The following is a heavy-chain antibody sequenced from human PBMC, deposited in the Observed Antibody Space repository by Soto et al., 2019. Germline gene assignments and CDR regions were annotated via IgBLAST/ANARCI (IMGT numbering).Heavy chain of an antibody. Sequence: SETLSLTCAVYGVSFSGYYWSWIRQPPGKGLEWIGEINHSGGTNYNPSLKSRVTISVDTSKNQFSLKLSSVTAADTAVYYCARAQVGATLNDAFDIWGQGTMVTVSS. CDR3: ARAQVGATLNDAFDI. D-gene: IGHD1-26*01. V-gene: IGHV4-34*01. J-gene: IGHJ3*02. CDR1: GVSFSGYY. CDR2: INHSGGT.